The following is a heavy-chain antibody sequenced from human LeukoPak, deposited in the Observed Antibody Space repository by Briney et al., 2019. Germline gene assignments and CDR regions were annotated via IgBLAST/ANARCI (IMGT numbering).Heavy chain of an antibody. Sequence: ASVKVSCKTSGYTFTDYYIHWVRQAPGQGLEWMGQLNPHTGGANYPQKFQGRVSMTRDTSINTAYIEVSRLTPDDTAVYYCARVTWKTVIAAPDYWGQGTLVTVSS. J-gene: IGHJ4*02. V-gene: IGHV1-2*06. CDR1: GYTFTDYY. CDR3: ARVTWKTVIAAPDY. CDR2: LNPHTGGA. D-gene: IGHD2-21*01.